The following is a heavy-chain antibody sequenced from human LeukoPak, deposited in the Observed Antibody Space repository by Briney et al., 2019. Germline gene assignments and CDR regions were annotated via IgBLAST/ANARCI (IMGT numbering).Heavy chain of an antibody. V-gene: IGHV3-30*02. J-gene: IGHJ3*02. CDR2: IRYDGSNK. Sequence: GGSLRLSCAASGFTFSSYGMHWVRQAPGEGLEWVAFIRYDGSNKYYADSVKGRFTISRDNSKNTLYLQMNSLRAEDTAVYYCAKDQMVRGVIRAFDIWGQGTMVTVSS. CDR3: AKDQMVRGVIRAFDI. CDR1: GFTFSSYG. D-gene: IGHD3-10*01.